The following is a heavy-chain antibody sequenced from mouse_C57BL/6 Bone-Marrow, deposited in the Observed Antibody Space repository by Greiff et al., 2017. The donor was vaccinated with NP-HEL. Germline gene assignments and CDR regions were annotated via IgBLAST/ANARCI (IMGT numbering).Heavy chain of an antibody. Sequence: VKLQESGPGLVKPSQSLFLTCSITGFPITSGYYWIWIRQSPGKPLEWMGYITHSGETFYNPSLQSPISITRETSKNQFFLQLNSVTTEDTAMYYCAGVGTLNWYFDVWGTGTTVTVSS. CDR2: ITHSGET. D-gene: IGHD3-3*01. CDR3: AGVGTLNWYFDV. J-gene: IGHJ1*03. V-gene: IGHV12-3*01. CDR1: GFPITSGYY.